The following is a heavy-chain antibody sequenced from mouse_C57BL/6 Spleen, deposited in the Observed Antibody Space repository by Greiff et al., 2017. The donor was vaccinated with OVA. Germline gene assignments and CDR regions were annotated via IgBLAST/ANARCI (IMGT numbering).Heavy chain of an antibody. CDR3: ARSDDYRYAMDD. Sequence: VQLQQSGPVLVKPGASVKMSCKASGYTFTDYYMNWVKQSHGKSLEWIGVINPYNGGTSYNQKFKGKATLTVVKSSSTAYMELNSLTSEDSAVYYCARSDDYRYAMDDWGQGTSVTVSS. CDR1: GYTFTDYY. D-gene: IGHD2-4*01. CDR2: INPYNGGT. V-gene: IGHV1-19*01. J-gene: IGHJ4*01.